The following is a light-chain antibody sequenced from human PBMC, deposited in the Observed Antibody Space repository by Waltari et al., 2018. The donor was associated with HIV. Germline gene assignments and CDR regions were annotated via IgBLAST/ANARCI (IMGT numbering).Light chain of an antibody. J-gene: IGKJ5*01. CDR2: GAS. V-gene: IGKV3-11*01. CDR1: QSVSSY. Sequence: EIVLTQSPGTLTLSPGERATLSCRASQSVSSYLAWYQQRPGQAPRLLIYGASSRATGIPARFSVSGSGTDFTLTISSLEPGDFGVYYCHQRSNWPITFGQGTRLEIK. CDR3: HQRSNWPIT.